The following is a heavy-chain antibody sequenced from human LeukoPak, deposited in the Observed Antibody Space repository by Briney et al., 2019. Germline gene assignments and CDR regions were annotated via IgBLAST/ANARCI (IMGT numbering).Heavy chain of an antibody. CDR3: ARQVPDYNDGSGSPIWFDP. D-gene: IGHD3-22*01. Sequence: NPSETLSLTCTVSGDSISSYDWSWIRQPPGKGLECIGYISHSGSTNYYPSLKSRVTISLDTSKNQFSLKLTSVTAADTAVYYCARQVPDYNDGSGSPIWFDPWGQGSMVTVSS. CDR1: GDSISSYD. CDR2: ISHSGST. V-gene: IGHV4-59*08. J-gene: IGHJ5*02.